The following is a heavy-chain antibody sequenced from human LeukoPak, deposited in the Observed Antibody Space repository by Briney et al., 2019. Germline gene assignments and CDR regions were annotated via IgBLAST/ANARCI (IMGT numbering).Heavy chain of an antibody. CDR3: AREWEHAFDI. CDR1: GFTFSIYG. V-gene: IGHV3-21*01. Sequence: GGSLRLSCAASGFTFSIYGMNWVRQAPGKGLKWVSGISPGGEITYYADSVKGRFTISRDNAKNSLYLQMNSLRAEDTAVYYCAREWEHAFDIWGQGTMVTVSS. J-gene: IGHJ3*02. D-gene: IGHD1-26*01. CDR2: ISPGGEIT.